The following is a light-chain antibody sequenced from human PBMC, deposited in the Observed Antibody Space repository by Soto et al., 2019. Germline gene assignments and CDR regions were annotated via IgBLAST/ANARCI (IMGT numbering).Light chain of an antibody. V-gene: IGKV1-27*01. CDR1: QGIRNY. CDR3: QKYNSDPPWT. Sequence: DIQMTQSPSSLSASVXDRVTITCRAXQGIRNYLAWYQQKPGKVPKLLIYGAYTLQSGVPFRFSGSGSGTDFTLTISSLQAEDVATYYCQKYNSDPPWTFGQGTKVEIK. J-gene: IGKJ1*01. CDR2: GAY.